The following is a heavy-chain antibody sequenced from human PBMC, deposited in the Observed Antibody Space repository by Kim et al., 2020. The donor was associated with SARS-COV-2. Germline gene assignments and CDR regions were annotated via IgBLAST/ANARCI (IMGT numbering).Heavy chain of an antibody. D-gene: IGHD5-18*01. CDR3: ARSGYSYGSFFDY. V-gene: IGHV3-11*03. Sequence: YADSVTGRFTIARANATNSLYLQMNSLRAEDTAVYYCARSGYSYGSFFDYWGQGTLVTVSS. J-gene: IGHJ4*02.